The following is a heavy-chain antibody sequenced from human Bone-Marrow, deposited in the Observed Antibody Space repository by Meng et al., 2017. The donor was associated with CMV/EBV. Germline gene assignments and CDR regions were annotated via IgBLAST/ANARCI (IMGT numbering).Heavy chain of an antibody. CDR2: INHSGST. Sequence: GYGGSFSGYYWSWIRQPPGKGLEWIGEINHSGSTNYNPSLKSRVTISVDTSKNQFSLKLSSVTAADTAVYYCARGLRAVAGLYFDYWGQGTLVTVSS. V-gene: IGHV4-34*01. J-gene: IGHJ4*02. CDR1: GGSFSGYY. CDR3: ARGLRAVAGLYFDY. D-gene: IGHD6-19*01.